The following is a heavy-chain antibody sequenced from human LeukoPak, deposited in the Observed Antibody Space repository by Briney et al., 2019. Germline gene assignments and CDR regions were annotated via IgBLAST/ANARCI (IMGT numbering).Heavy chain of an antibody. CDR3: ARVQRYCSGGSCHHYGMDV. D-gene: IGHD2-15*01. CDR2: IYHSGST. V-gene: IGHV4-30-2*01. CDR1: GGSISSGGYS. J-gene: IGHJ6*02. Sequence: TLSLTCAVSGGSISSGGYSWSWIRQPPGKGLEWIGYIYHSGSTYYNPSLKSRVTISVDRSKNQFSLKLSSVTAADTAVYYCARVQRYCSGGSCHHYGMDVWGQGTTVTVSS.